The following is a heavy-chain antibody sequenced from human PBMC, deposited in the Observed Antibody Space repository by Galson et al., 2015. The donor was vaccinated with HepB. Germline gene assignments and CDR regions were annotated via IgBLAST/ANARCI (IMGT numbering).Heavy chain of an antibody. Sequence: PALVKPTQTVTLTCTFSGFSLTTSGVCVNWIRQPPGKALEWLARIDWDDDKFYSTSLKTRLTISKDTSKNQVVLTMTNMDPVDTATYYCARMAGAGTDDYWGQGLLVTVSS. CDR1: GFSLTTSGVC. V-gene: IGHV2-70*17. D-gene: IGHD6-13*01. CDR2: IDWDDDK. J-gene: IGHJ4*02. CDR3: ARMAGAGTDDY.